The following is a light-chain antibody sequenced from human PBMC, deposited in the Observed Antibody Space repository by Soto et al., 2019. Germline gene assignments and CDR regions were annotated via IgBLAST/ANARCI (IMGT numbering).Light chain of an antibody. CDR2: GAS. Sequence: EIVMTQSPATLSVSPGERATLSCRASQSVSSNLAWYQQKPGQAPRLLIYGASTRATGIPATFSGSGSGTEFTLTISSLQSEDFAVYYCQQDNNWPRTFGQGNKV. CDR1: QSVSSN. J-gene: IGKJ1*01. CDR3: QQDNNWPRT. V-gene: IGKV3-15*01.